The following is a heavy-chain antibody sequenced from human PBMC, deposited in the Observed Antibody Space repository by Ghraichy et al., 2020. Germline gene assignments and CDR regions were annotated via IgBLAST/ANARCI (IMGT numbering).Heavy chain of an antibody. CDR1: AFTFSCYA. V-gene: IGHV3-23*01. CDR2: IRGSGSST. Sequence: GESLNISCAASAFTFSCYAMTWVRQAPGKGLEWVSTIRGSGSSTYYTDSVKGRFTISRDNSKNTLYLQMNSLRAEDTAVYYCAKDRDYYDSSGYYFNAFDIWGQGTLVTVSS. D-gene: IGHD3-22*01. J-gene: IGHJ3*02. CDR3: AKDRDYYDSSGYYFNAFDI.